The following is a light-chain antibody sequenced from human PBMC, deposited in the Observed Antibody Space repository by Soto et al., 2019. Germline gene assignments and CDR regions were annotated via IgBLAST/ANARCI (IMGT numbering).Light chain of an antibody. CDR1: QSVSSY. Sequence: EIVLTQSPATPSLSPGERATLSCRASQSVSSYLAWYQQKPGQAPRLLIYDASNRATGIPARFSGSGSGTDCTLTISSLEPEDFAVYYCQQRSNFFTFGPGTKVDIK. J-gene: IGKJ3*01. CDR3: QQRSNFFT. V-gene: IGKV3-11*01. CDR2: DAS.